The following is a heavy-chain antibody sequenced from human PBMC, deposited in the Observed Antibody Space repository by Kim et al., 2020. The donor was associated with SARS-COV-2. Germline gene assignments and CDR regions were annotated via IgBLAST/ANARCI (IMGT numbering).Heavy chain of an antibody. J-gene: IGHJ4*02. CDR1: GFIFNNYA. Sequence: GGSLRLSCAASGFIFNNYAMTWVRQAPGKGLEWVSIISDNGYITFYADSVKGRFTISRDNSENTLYLQMSSLRAEDTALYYCARRTRSDTYSHPVDYWGQGTLVTVSS. CDR3: ARRTRSDTYSHPVDY. CDR2: ISDNGYIT. V-gene: IGHV3-23*01. D-gene: IGHD5-18*01.